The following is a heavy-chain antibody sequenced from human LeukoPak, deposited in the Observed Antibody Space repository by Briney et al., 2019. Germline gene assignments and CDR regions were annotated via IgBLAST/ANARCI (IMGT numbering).Heavy chain of an antibody. CDR3: ARVPFSMGYYGSVTFYGFDY. V-gene: IGHV3-74*01. D-gene: IGHD3-10*01. Sequence: PGGSLRLSCATSGFTLSSYWMHWVRQVPGKGLEWLSRINNDGVSTGYADSVKGRFTISRDNAKNTLYLRMNSLRVEDTAVFYCARVPFSMGYYGSVTFYGFDYWGQGTLVTVSS. CDR1: GFTLSSYW. J-gene: IGHJ4*02. CDR2: INNDGVST.